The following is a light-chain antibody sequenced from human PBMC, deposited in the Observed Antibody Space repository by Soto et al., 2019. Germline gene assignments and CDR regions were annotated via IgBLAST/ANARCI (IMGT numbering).Light chain of an antibody. Sequence: DIQMTQSPSSLSASVGDRVTITCRASQSISSYLNWYQQKPRKASKLLIYAASSLQSGVPSRFSGSGSGTDFTLTISSLQPEDFATYYCQQSYSTPRTLGQATKLEIK. CDR3: QQSYSTPRT. CDR1: QSISSY. V-gene: IGKV1-39*01. J-gene: IGKJ2*01. CDR2: AAS.